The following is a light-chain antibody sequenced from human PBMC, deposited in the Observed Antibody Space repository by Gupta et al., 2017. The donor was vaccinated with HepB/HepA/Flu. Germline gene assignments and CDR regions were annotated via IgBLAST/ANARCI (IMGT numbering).Light chain of an antibody. CDR1: SSDVGSYNR. J-gene: IGLJ2*01. V-gene: IGLV2-18*03. CDR3: TSQTSSSTFVV. CDR2: EVS. Sequence: SALTQPPSVSGSPGPSVTISCTGTSSDVGSYNRVSWYQQPPGTAPKLMIYEVSNRPSGVPDRFSGSKSGTTASPTTSGLQAEDGADDYWTSQTSSSTFVVFGGGTKLTVL.